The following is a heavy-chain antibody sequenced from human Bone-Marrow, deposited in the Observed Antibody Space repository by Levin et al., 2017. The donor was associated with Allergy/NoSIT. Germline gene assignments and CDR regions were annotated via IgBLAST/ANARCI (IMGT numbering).Heavy chain of an antibody. D-gene: IGHD4-23*01. CDR3: ARSDIRTTVARRAFDI. J-gene: IGHJ3*02. Sequence: SETLSLTCAVYGGSFSGYYWSWIRQPPGKGLEWIGEINHSGSTNYNPSLKSRVTISVDTSKNQFSLKLSSVTAADTAVYYCARSDIRTTVARRAFDIWGQGTMVTVSS. CDR2: INHSGST. CDR1: GGSFSGYY. V-gene: IGHV4-34*01.